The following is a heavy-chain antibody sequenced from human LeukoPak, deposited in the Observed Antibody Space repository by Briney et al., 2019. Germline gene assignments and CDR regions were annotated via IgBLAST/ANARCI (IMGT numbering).Heavy chain of an antibody. CDR2: TRSKANSYTT. J-gene: IGHJ5*02. Sequence: PGGSLSLSCAASGFTFSSSAMTWVRQAPGKGLEWVGRTRSKANSYTTEYAASVKGRFTISRDDSKNSLYLQMNSLKTEDTAVYYCALLPFDPWGQGTLVTVSS. CDR1: GFTFSSSA. CDR3: ALLPFDP. V-gene: IGHV3-72*01. D-gene: IGHD2-15*01.